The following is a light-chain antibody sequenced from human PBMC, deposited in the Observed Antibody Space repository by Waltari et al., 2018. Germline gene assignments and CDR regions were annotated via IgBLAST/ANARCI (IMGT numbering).Light chain of an antibody. J-gene: IGKJ3*01. CDR3: LQHNSYPFT. CDR1: QGISSY. Sequence: DIQMTQYPSSLSASVGDTVTITCRASQGISSYLNWFQQKPGKAPKLLIYAATTLQSGVPSRFSGSGSGTEFTLTISSLQPEDFAAYYCLQHNSYPFTFGPGTKLDIK. V-gene: IGKV1-17*01. CDR2: AAT.